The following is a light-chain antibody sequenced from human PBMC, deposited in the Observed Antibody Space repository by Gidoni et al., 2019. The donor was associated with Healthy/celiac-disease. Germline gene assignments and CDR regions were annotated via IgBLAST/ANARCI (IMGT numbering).Light chain of an antibody. V-gene: IGKV1-NL1*01. CDR2: AAS. CDR3: QQYYSTPPIT. Sequence: DLQMTPSPSSLSASVGDRVTITCRASQRSSNSLALYQQKPGKAPNRLLYAASRLESGVPSRFSGSGSGTDYTLTSSSLQPEDFATYYCQQYYSTPPITFGQGTRLEIK. J-gene: IGKJ5*01. CDR1: QRSSNS.